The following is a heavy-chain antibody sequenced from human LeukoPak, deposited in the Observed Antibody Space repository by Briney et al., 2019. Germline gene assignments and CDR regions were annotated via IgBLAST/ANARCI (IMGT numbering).Heavy chain of an antibody. CDR2: IYYSGST. Sequence: SETLSLTCTVSGGSISSYYWSWIRQPPGKGLEWIGYIYYSGSTNYNPSLKSRVTISVDTSKNQFSLKLSSVTAADTAAYYCARETYYYDSSADGAFDIWGQGTMVTVSS. D-gene: IGHD3-22*01. V-gene: IGHV4-59*01. CDR1: GGSISSYY. J-gene: IGHJ3*02. CDR3: ARETYYYDSSADGAFDI.